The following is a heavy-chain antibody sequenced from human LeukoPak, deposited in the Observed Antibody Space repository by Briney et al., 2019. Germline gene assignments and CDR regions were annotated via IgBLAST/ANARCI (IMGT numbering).Heavy chain of an antibody. V-gene: IGHV3-23*01. CDR3: ARDARDGYGGNPFDY. CDR2: ISATGYTP. D-gene: IGHD4-23*01. Sequence: GGSLRLSCAASGLIFDNYVMSWVRQVPGKGLEWVSGISATGYTPYYADSVKGRFTISRDSSKNTLHLQMDSLRAEDTAVYYCARDARDGYGGNPFDYWGQGTLVTVSS. CDR1: GLIFDNYV. J-gene: IGHJ4*02.